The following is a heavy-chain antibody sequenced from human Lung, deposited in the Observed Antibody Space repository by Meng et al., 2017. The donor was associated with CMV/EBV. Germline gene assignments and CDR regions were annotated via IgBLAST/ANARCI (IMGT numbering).Heavy chain of an antibody. Sequence: QVQLQESGPGLVKPSXXXXXTXXVSGGSISSGDYYWSWIRQPPGKGLEWIGYIYYSGSTYYNPSLKSRVTISVDTSKNQFSLKLSSVTAADTAVYYCAREDSNREEDWFDPWGQGTLVTVSS. CDR1: GGSISSGDYY. J-gene: IGHJ5*02. D-gene: IGHD4-11*01. CDR3: AREDSNREEDWFDP. CDR2: IYYSGST. V-gene: IGHV4-30-4*08.